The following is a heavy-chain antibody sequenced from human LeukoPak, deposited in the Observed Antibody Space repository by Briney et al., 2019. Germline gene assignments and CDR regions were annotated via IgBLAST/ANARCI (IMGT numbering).Heavy chain of an antibody. J-gene: IGHJ4*02. D-gene: IGHD2-2*01. CDR2: ISSSSSYI. CDR1: GFIFSSYS. Sequence: PGGSLRLSCAASGFIFSSYSMNWVRQAPGKGLEWVSSISSSSSYIYYADSVKGRFTISRDNAKNSLYLQMNSLRAEDTAVYYCAREVSEACSSTSCLYYFDYWGQGTLVTVSS. V-gene: IGHV3-21*01. CDR3: AREVSEACSSTSCLYYFDY.